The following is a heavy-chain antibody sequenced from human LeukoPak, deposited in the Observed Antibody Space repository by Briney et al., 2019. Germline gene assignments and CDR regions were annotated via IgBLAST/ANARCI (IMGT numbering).Heavy chain of an antibody. Sequence: SETLSLTCTVSGGSISSSSYYWGWIRQPPGKGLEWIGSTFNSGSTYYNPSLKSRVTISVDTSKNQFSLKLSSVTAADTAVFYCARLPVRGGNYFDYWGQGTLVTVSS. CDR1: GGSISSSSYY. V-gene: IGHV4-39*01. J-gene: IGHJ4*02. CDR2: TFNSGST. CDR3: ARLPVRGGNYFDY. D-gene: IGHD3-10*01.